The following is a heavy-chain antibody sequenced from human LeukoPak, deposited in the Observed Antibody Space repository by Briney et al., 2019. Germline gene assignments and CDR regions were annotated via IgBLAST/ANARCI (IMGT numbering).Heavy chain of an antibody. V-gene: IGHV3-23*01. D-gene: IGHD1-26*01. CDR2: INGSGGIR. CDR1: GFTFSSYA. CDR3: AKGTWDLLPSHYYYGMDV. J-gene: IGHJ6*02. Sequence: GGSLRLSCAASGFTFSSYAMSWVRQAPGKGLEWVSGINGSGGIRYYADSVKGRFTISRDNSKNTLYLQMNSLKAEDTAVYYCAKGTWDLLPSHYYYGMDVWGQGATVTVSS.